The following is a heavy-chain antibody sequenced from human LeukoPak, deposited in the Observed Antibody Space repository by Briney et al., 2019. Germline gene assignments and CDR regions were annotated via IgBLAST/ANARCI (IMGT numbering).Heavy chain of an antibody. CDR3: IVFGDSNH. CDR2: IHTSGDT. J-gene: IGHJ5*02. D-gene: IGHD4-17*01. V-gene: IGHV3-53*01. CDR1: GLTGSHNY. Sequence: PGGSLRLSCAASGLTGSHNYVSWVRQAPGKGLEWVSAIHTSGDTCYADSVKSRFTISRDTSKNTLYLQISSLRVEDTAVYYCIVFGDSNHWGQGTLVTVSS.